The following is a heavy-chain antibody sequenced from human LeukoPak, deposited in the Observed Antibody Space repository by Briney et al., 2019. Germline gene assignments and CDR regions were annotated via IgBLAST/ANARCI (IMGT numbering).Heavy chain of an antibody. J-gene: IGHJ4*02. D-gene: IGHD4-17*01. CDR1: GFTFSSCW. V-gene: IGHV3-7*03. Sequence: TGGSLRLSCAASGFTFSSCWMSWVRQAPGKGLEGVANIKQDGSEKYYVDSVKGRFTISRDNAKNTLYPQMNSLRAEDTAVYYCARGQTTVTNWGQGTLVTVSS. CDR3: ARGQTTVTN. CDR2: IKQDGSEK.